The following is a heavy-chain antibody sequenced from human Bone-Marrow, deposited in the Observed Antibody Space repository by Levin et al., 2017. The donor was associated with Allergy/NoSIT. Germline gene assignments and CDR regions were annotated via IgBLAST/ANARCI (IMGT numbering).Heavy chain of an antibody. CDR1: GFTFSSYS. J-gene: IGHJ6*02. CDR2: ISSSSSTI. CDR3: ARSPPYYYYGMDV. Sequence: EASVKVSCAASGFTFSSYSMNWVRQAPGKGLEWVSYISSSSSTIYYADSVKGRFTISRDNAKNSLYLQMNSLRDEDTAVYYCARSPPYYYYGMDVWGQGTTVTVSS. V-gene: IGHV3-48*02.